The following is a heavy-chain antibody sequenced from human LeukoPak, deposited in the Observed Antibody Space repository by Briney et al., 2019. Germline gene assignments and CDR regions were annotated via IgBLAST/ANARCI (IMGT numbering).Heavy chain of an antibody. Sequence: ASVKVSCKASGYNFISYYMHWVRQAPGQGLEWMGIINPSGGSTSYAQKFQDRVTMTRDTSTSTVYMELSSLKSEDTAVYYCARGRYCSSTSCYKAGYFQHWGQGTLVTVSS. CDR1: GYNFISYY. V-gene: IGHV1-46*01. D-gene: IGHD2-2*02. CDR3: ARGRYCSSTSCYKAGYFQH. CDR2: INPSGGST. J-gene: IGHJ1*01.